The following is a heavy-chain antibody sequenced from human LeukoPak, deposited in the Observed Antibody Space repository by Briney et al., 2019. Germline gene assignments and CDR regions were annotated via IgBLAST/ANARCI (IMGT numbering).Heavy chain of an antibody. Sequence: GGSLRLSCAASGFTFSTYGMHWVRRAPGKGLEWVAFIRYDGSNKYYADSVKGRFTISRDNSKNTLYLQMSNLRAEDTAVYYCAKDGVPYSSGMIAYWGQGTLVTVSS. J-gene: IGHJ4*02. CDR3: AKDGVPYSSGMIAY. CDR1: GFTFSTYG. CDR2: IRYDGSNK. D-gene: IGHD3-10*01. V-gene: IGHV3-30*02.